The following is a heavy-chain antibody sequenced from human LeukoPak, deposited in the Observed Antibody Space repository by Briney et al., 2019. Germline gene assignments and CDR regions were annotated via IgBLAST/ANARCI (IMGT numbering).Heavy chain of an antibody. CDR3: GVAATGGELGGSDY. J-gene: IGHJ4*02. CDR1: GYTFTSYY. Sequence: ASVKVSCKASGYTFTSYYMHWVRQAPGQGLEWMGIINPSGGSTSYAQKFQGRVTMTRDMSTSTVYMELSSLRSEDTAVYYCGVAATGGELGGSDYWGQGTLVTVS. D-gene: IGHD2-15*01. V-gene: IGHV1-46*01. CDR2: INPSGGST.